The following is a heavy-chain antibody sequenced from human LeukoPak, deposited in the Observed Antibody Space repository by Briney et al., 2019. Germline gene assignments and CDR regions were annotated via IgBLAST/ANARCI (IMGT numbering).Heavy chain of an antibody. CDR2: INQDGSEK. CDR3: ARVSESEWSFDL. J-gene: IGHJ2*01. V-gene: IGHV3-7*01. D-gene: IGHD1-14*01. CDR1: GFIFSDYW. Sequence: PGGSLRLSCAASGFIFSDYWMSWVRQAPGKGLEWVANINQDGSEKYYVDSVKGRFTISRDNAKNSLYLQMNSLRAEDTAVYYCARVSESEWSFDLWGRGTLVTVSS.